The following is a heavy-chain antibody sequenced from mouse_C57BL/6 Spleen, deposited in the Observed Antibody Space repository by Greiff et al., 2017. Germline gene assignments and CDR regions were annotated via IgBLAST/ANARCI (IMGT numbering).Heavy chain of an antibody. Sequence: EVNLVESGEGLVKPGGSLKLSCAASGFTFSSYAMSWVRQTPEKRLEWVAYISSGGDYIYYADTVKGRFTISRDNARNTLYLQMSSLKSEDTAMYYCTTYGNWNYFDYWGQGTTLTVSS. J-gene: IGHJ2*01. D-gene: IGHD2-1*01. CDR3: TTYGNWNYFDY. CDR1: GFTFSSYA. CDR2: ISSGGDYI. V-gene: IGHV5-9-1*02.